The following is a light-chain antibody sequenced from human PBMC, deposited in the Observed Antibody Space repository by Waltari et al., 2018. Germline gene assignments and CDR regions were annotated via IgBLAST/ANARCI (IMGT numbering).Light chain of an antibody. CDR3: AAWDDSVTGEV. J-gene: IGLJ3*02. Sequence: QSVLTQPLSMSGTPGQRVTISCSGSSSNIGNNYVCWYQQLPGTAPKLLIYNSDQRPSGVPDRFSGSTSGTSASLAISGLRSEDDGDYYCAAWDDSVTGEVFGGGTRLTVL. V-gene: IGLV1-47*01. CDR1: SSNIGNNY. CDR2: NSD.